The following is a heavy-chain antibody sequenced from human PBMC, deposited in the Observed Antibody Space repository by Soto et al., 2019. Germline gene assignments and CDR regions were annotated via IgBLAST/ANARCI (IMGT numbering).Heavy chain of an antibody. Sequence: GASVKVSCKASGGTFSSYAISWVRQAPGQGLEWMGGIIPIFGTANYAQKFQGRVTITADKSTSTAYMELSSLRSEDTAVYYCARVMNVALDYYGMDVWGQGTTVTVYS. V-gene: IGHV1-69*06. CDR1: GGTFSSYA. CDR3: ARVMNVALDYYGMDV. D-gene: IGHD1-1*01. J-gene: IGHJ6*02. CDR2: IIPIFGTA.